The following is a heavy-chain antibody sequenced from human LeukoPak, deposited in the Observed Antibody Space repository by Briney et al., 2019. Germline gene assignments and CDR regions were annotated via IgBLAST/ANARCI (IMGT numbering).Heavy chain of an antibody. CDR1: GASFSSSTYY. Sequence: SETLSLTCTVSGASFSSSTYYWGWIRQPPGKGLEWIGSIYYSGSTYYNPSLKSRVTMSVDTSKNQFSLKLRSVTAADTAVYYCARGASLHQLSPSWFDPWGQGTLVTVSS. V-gene: IGHV4-39*01. D-gene: IGHD2-2*01. CDR3: ARGASLHQLSPSWFDP. CDR2: IYYSGST. J-gene: IGHJ5*02.